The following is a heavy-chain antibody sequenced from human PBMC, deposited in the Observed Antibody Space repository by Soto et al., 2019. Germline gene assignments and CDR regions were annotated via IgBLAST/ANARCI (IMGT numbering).Heavy chain of an antibody. CDR1: GGSMSGQH. J-gene: IGHJ4*02. CDR3: ATYSVGEGGRGY. Sequence: QVQLQESGPGLVQPSETLSLTCTVSGGSMSGQHWSWIRQPPGKGLEWIGHHSDSTNYNPSLKSRVTISTDTSKNQFSLKLSSVTAADTAVYYCATYSVGEGGRGYWGQGTLVTVSS. D-gene: IGHD5-12*01. CDR2: HHSDST. V-gene: IGHV4-4*09.